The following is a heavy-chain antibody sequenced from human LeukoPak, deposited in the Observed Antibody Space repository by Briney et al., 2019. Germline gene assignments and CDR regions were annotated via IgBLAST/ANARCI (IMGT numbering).Heavy chain of an antibody. D-gene: IGHD1-26*01. CDR2: ISYDGSNK. Sequence: GGSLRLSCAASGFTFSSYGMHWVRQAPGKGLEWVAVISYDGSNKYYADSVKGRFTISRDNSKNTLYLQMNSLRAEDTAVYYCAKDPSGSYSHDYNYYYYMDVWGKGTTVTVSS. V-gene: IGHV3-30*18. CDR1: GFTFSSYG. CDR3: AKDPSGSYSHDYNYYYYMDV. J-gene: IGHJ6*03.